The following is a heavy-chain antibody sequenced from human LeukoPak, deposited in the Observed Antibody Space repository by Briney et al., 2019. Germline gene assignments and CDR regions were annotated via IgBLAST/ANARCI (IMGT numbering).Heavy chain of an antibody. D-gene: IGHD3-22*01. CDR1: GFTFSNYA. V-gene: IGHV3-23*01. CDR2: ITDSGGDT. Sequence: PGGSLRLSCAASGFTFSNYAMSWVRQAPGKGLEWFSAITDSGGDTYYADSVKGRFTISGDNSKNTLYLQMNSLRAEDTAVYYCARRSGYYWDAFDVWGQGTMVTVSS. CDR3: ARRSGYYWDAFDV. J-gene: IGHJ3*01.